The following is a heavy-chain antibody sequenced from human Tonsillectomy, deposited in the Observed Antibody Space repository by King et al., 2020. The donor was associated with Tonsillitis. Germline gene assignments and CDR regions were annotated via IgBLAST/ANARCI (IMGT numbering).Heavy chain of an antibody. V-gene: IGHV3-23*04. CDR3: AKVVSTVMVYYCYY. CDR1: GFTFSSSA. Sequence: EVQLVESGGGLVQPGGSLRLSCAASGFTFSSSAMAWVRQAPGKGLEWVSGISGSGGSTYYADSVKGRFTISRDNSKNTLYLQMNILGAEDTALYYCAKVVSTVMVYYCYYWGQGTLVTVSA. D-gene: IGHD4-11*01. CDR2: ISGSGGST. J-gene: IGHJ4*02.